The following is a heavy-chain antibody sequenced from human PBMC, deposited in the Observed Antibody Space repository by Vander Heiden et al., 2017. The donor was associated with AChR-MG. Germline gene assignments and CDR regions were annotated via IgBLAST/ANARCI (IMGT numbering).Heavy chain of an antibody. CDR2: ISSTSTSI. CDR1: GFTFSNYN. Sequence: EVQLVESGGGLVKPGGSLRLSCAASGFTFSNYNRNWVRQAPGKGLEWVSSISSTSTSIYYTDSVKGRFTISRDNANNSLYLQMNSLRAEDTAVYYCARYFEYWGQGTLVTVSS. J-gene: IGHJ4*02. V-gene: IGHV3-21*01. CDR3: ARYFEY.